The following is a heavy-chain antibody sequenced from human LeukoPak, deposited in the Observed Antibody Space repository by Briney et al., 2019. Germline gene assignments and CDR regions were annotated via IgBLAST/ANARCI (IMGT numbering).Heavy chain of an antibody. D-gene: IGHD4-11*01. CDR1: SGSFSGYY. CDR3: ARGGLNSNYFDS. CDR2: INDSGRS. V-gene: IGHV4-34*01. Sequence: SETLSLTCAVYSGSFSGYYWSWLRRPPGKGLERIGEINDSGRSKYIPSLKSRVTVSVDTSKNQFSLKLNSVTAADTAVYFCARGGLNSNYFDSWGRGTLVTVSS. J-gene: IGHJ4*02.